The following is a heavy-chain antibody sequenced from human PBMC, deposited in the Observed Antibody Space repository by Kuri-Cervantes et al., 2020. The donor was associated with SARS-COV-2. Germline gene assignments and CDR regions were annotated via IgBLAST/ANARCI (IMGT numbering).Heavy chain of an antibody. J-gene: IGHJ4*02. D-gene: IGHD3-10*01. Sequence: SETLSLTCSVSGGSISSRNFYWGWIRQPPGKGLEWIGEINHSGSTSYNPSLKSRVTISVDTSKNQFSLKLSSVTAADTAVYYCARGQRITMVRGVMGFDYWGQGTLVTVSS. CDR3: ARGQRITMVRGVMGFDY. V-gene: IGHV4-39*07. CDR2: INHSGST. CDR1: GGSISSRNFY.